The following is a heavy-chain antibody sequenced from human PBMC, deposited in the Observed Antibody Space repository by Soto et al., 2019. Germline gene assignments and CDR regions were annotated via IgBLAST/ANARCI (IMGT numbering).Heavy chain of an antibody. J-gene: IGHJ3*02. CDR3: AKGVCGGGGSYFSLFYI. CDR1: GVTFSSYG. V-gene: IGHV3-30*18. Sequence: GGSVGLSCAASGVTFSSYGMQWVRQGPGKGLEWVAVISYDGTNNYYTESVKGRFTISRDNSKNTLFLQMNSLRAEDTAVYFCAKGVCGGGGSYFSLFYIWGQGTTVPVS. CDR2: ISYDGTNN. D-gene: IGHD2-15*01.